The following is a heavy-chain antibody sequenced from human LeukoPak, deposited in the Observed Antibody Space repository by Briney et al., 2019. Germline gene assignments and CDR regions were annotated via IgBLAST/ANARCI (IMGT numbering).Heavy chain of an antibody. CDR1: GYTFTSYG. J-gene: IGHJ6*02. CDR3: ARVFSSYYDILTGAYYYGMDV. CDR2: IIPILGIA. D-gene: IGHD3-9*01. V-gene: IGHV1-69*04. Sequence: ASVKVSCKASGYTFTSYGISWVRQAPGQGLEWMGRIIPILGIANYAQKFQGRVTITADKSTSTAYMELSSLRSEDTAVYYCARVFSSYYDILTGAYYYGMDVWGQGTTVTVSS.